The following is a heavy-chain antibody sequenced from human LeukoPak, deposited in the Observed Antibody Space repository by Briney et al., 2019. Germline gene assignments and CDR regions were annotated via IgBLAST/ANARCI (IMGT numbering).Heavy chain of an antibody. D-gene: IGHD5-12*01. CDR1: GYSFTTYW. J-gene: IGHJ6*02. V-gene: IGHV5-10-1*01. Sequence: PGESLKISCEGSGYSFTTYWISWVRQMPGKGLEWMGRIDPSDSYTNYSPSFQGHVTISTDKSISTAYLQWSSLKASDTAMYYCARRVRGYEHYYYGMDVWGQGTTVTVSS. CDR2: IDPSDSYT. CDR3: ARRVRGYEHYYYGMDV.